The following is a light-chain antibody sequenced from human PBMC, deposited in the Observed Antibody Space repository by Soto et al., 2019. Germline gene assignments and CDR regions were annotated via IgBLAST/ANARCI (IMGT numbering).Light chain of an antibody. Sequence: QSVLTQPPSASGTPGQSFTFSCSGSTSNIGSNAVNWYQQLPGTAPKLLIYSNDRRPSGVPDRFSGSKSGTSASLAISGLQSEDEADYYCTAWDDSLNGRLFGGGTKLTVL. J-gene: IGLJ2*01. CDR3: TAWDDSLNGRL. CDR2: SND. V-gene: IGLV1-44*01. CDR1: TSNIGSNA.